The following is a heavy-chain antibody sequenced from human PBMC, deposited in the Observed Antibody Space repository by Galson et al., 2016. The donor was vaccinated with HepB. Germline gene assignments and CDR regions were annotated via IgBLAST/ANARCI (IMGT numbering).Heavy chain of an antibody. CDR2: IWTDGSNK. CDR1: AFTFSNYG. V-gene: IGHV3-33*06. Sequence: SLRLSCAASAFTFSNYGMHWVRQAPGKGLEWVAGIWTDGSNKYSGDSVKGRFTISRGNSKNTLYLQMNSLRAEDTAVYYCAKSKGGVWSYYFDYWGQGTLVTVSS. CDR3: AKSKGGVWSYYFDY. J-gene: IGHJ4*02. D-gene: IGHD6-19*01.